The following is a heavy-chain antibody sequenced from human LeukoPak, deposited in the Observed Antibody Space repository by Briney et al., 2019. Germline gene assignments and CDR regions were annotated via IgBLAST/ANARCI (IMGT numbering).Heavy chain of an antibody. D-gene: IGHD3-22*01. J-gene: IGHJ5*02. CDR3: ARVGIVVVRPFDP. Sequence: ASVTVSCKASGYSFTSYKMNWVRQAPGQGLEWMGWINTNTGNPTYAQGFTGRFVFSLDTSVSTAYLQISSLKAEDTAVYYCARVGIVVVRPFDPWGQGTLVTVSS. V-gene: IGHV7-4-1*02. CDR1: GYSFTSYK. CDR2: INTNTGNP.